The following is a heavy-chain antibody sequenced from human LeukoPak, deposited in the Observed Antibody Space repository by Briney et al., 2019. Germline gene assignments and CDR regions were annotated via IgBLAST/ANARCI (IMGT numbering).Heavy chain of an antibody. J-gene: IGHJ6*02. CDR2: IWYDGSNK. D-gene: IGHD5-18*01. CDR1: GFTFSTYG. CDR3: ARDTFVYSYGYGGYYYGMDV. V-gene: IGHV3-33*01. Sequence: TGGSLRLSCAASGFTFSTYGMHWVRQAPGKGLEWVAVIWYDGSNKYYADSVKGRFTISRDISNNTLYLQVNSLRAEDTAVYYSARDTFVYSYGYGGYYYGMDVWGQGTTVTVSS.